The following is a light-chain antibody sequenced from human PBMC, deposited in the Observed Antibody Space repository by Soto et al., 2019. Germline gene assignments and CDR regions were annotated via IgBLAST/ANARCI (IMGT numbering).Light chain of an antibody. CDR2: KAS. CDR1: QSISSW. CDR3: QQYNSYPGT. V-gene: IGKV1-5*03. Sequence: DIQMTQSPSTLSASVGDRVTITCRASQSISSWLAWYQQKPGKAPKVLIYKASSLEGGVPSRFSGSGSGTELTLTISSLQPDDFATYYCQQYNSYPGTFGQGTKVEIK. J-gene: IGKJ1*01.